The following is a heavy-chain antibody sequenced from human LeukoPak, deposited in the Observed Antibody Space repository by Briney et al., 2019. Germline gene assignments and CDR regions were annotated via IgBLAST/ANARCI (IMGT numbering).Heavy chain of an antibody. V-gene: IGHV3-66*01. CDR2: IYSGGST. CDR3: ARSRWLDAFDY. J-gene: IGHJ4*02. D-gene: IGHD6-19*01. Sequence: PGGSLRLSCAASGFTFSSYGMSWVRQAPGKGLEWVSVIYSGGSTYYADSVKGRFTISRDNSKNTLYLQMNSLRAEDTAVYYCARSRWLDAFDYWGQGTLVTVSS. CDR1: GFTFSSYG.